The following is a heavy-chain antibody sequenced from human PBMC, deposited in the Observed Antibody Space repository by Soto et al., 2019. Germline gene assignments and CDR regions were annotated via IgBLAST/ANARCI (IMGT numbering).Heavy chain of an antibody. D-gene: IGHD6-19*01. J-gene: IGHJ4*02. CDR2: IWYDGSNK. CDR1: GFTFSSYG. Sequence: ESGGGVVQPGRSLRLSCAASGFTFSSYGMHWVRQAPGKGLEWVAVIWYDGSNKYYADSVKGRFTISRDNSKNTLYLQMNSLRAEDTAVYYCARAYRHSSGWGYYFDYWGQGTLVTVSS. CDR3: ARAYRHSSGWGYYFDY. V-gene: IGHV3-33*01.